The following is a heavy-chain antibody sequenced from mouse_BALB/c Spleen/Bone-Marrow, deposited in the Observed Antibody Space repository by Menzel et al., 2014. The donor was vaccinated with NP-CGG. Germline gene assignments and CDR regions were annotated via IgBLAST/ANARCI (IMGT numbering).Heavy chain of an antibody. CDR1: GFTFSDYY. V-gene: IGHV5-4*02. CDR3: ARVSYDYFDY. J-gene: IGHJ2*01. Sequence: EVQGVESGGGLVKPGGSLKLSCAASGFTFSDYYMYWVRQTPEKRLEWVATISDGGSYTYYPDSVKGRFTISRDNAKNNLYLQMSSLKSEGTAMYYCARVSYDYFDYWGKAPLSQSPQ. CDR2: ISDGGSYT. D-gene: IGHD2-4*01.